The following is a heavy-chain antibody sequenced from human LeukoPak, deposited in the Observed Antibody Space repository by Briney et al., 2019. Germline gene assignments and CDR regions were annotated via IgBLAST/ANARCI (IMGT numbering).Heavy chain of an antibody. J-gene: IGHJ3*02. D-gene: IGHD1-26*01. CDR1: RGTFSSYA. Sequence: SVKVSCKASRGTFSSYAISWVRQAPGQGLEWMGRIIPILGIANYAQKFQGRVTITADKSTSTAYMELSSLRSEDTAVYYCAASPAREQYAFDIWGQGTMVTVSS. CDR3: AASPAREQYAFDI. V-gene: IGHV1-69*04. CDR2: IIPILGIA.